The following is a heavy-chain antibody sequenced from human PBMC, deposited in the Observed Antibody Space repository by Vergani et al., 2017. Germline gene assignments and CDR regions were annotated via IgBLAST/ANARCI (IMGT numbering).Heavy chain of an antibody. V-gene: IGHV4-39*01. CDR1: GFSLSTSGVG. J-gene: IGHJ5*02. CDR2: IYYSGST. D-gene: IGHD3-3*01. CDR3: ARRYYDFCSGYYRGWFDP. Sequence: KESGPTLVKPTQTLPLTCTFSGFSLSTSGVGVGWLRQPPGKGLEWIGSIYYSGSTYYNPSLKSRVTISVDTSKNQFSLKLSSVTAADTAGYYCARRYYDFCSGYYRGWFDPWGQGTLVTVSS.